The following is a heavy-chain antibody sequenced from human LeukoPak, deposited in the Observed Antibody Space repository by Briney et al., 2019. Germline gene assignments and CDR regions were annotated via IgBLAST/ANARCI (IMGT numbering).Heavy chain of an antibody. CDR1: GFTLSSNY. Sequence: GGSLRLSCAASGFTLSSNYMSWVRQAPGKGLEWVSVIYSGGSTYYADSVKGRFTISRDNAKNSLYLQMNSLRAEDTAVYYCARDYYDSRGDYWGQGTLVTVSS. V-gene: IGHV3-53*01. CDR2: IYSGGST. CDR3: ARDYYDSRGDY. D-gene: IGHD3-22*01. J-gene: IGHJ4*02.